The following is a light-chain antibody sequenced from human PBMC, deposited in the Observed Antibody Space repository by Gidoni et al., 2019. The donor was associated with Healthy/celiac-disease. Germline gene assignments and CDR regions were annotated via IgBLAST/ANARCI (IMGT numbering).Light chain of an antibody. CDR1: SSDVGGYKY. V-gene: IGLV2-11*01. CDR2: DVS. CDR3: CSYAGSYTHVV. Sequence: QSALTQPRSVSGSPGPSVTISCTGTSSDVGGYKYVSWYQQHPGKAPKLMIYDVSKRPSGVPDRFSGSKSGNTASLTISGLQAEDEADYYCCSYAGSYTHVVFGGGTKLTVL. J-gene: IGLJ2*01.